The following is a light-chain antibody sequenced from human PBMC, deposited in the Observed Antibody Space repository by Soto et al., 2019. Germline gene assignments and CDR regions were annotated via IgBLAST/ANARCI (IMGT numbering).Light chain of an antibody. Sequence: QSVLTQPPSVSGAPGQRVTISCTGSSSNIGAGYDVHWYQQLPGTGPKLMIYEVSNRPSGVSNRFSGSKSGNTASLTISGLQAEDEADYYCSSYTSSSTRVFGTGTKVTVL. CDR1: SSNIGAGYD. CDR3: SSYTSSSTRV. V-gene: IGLV1-40*01. J-gene: IGLJ1*01. CDR2: EVS.